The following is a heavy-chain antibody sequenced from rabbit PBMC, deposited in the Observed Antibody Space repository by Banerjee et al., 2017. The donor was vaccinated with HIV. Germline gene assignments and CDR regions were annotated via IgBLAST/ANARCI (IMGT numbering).Heavy chain of an antibody. V-gene: IGHV1S45*01. CDR2: INTISGDT. CDR3: AREGVNIGGGYL. J-gene: IGHJ4*01. CDR1: GFSFSNGYV. D-gene: IGHD1-1*01. Sequence: QEQLEESGGDLVKPEGSLTLTCTASGFSFSNGYVMCWVRQAPGKGLEWIACINTISGDTVYATWAKGRFTISKASWTTVTLQMTSLTAADTASYFCAREGVNIGGGYLWGPGTLVTVS.